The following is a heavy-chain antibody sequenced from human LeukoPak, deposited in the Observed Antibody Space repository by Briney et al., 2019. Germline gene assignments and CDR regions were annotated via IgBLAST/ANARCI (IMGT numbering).Heavy chain of an antibody. V-gene: IGHV3-11*05. CDR3: ARDLRLTWV. CDR2: ISTTSSFT. J-gene: IGHJ4*02. Sequence: PGRSLRLSCAASGFTFRSYALRWVRQAPGKGLEWVSYISTTSSFTNYADSVKGRFTISRDNAKNSLYLQMNSLRAEDTAVYYCARDLRLTWVGGQGTLVTVSS. D-gene: IGHD2-15*01. CDR1: GFTFRSYA.